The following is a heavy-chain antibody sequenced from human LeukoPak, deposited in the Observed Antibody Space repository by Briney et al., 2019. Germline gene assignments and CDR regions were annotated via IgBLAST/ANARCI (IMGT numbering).Heavy chain of an antibody. CDR2: IKNKANSYTT. CDR1: GFTFSDHY. D-gene: IGHD2-2*01. Sequence: GGSLRLSCAASGFTFSDHYMDWVRQAPGKGLEWVGRIKNKANSYTTEYAASVKGRFAVSREDSKNALYLQMNSLKTEDTAVYYCTREGRYCSSTSCYVCLDFSGQGTLVTVSS. CDR3: TREGRYCSSTSCYVCLDF. V-gene: IGHV3-72*01. J-gene: IGHJ4*02.